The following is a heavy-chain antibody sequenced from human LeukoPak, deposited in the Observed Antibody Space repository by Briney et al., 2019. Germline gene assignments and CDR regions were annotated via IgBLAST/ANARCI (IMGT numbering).Heavy chain of an antibody. CDR2: IYHSGST. D-gene: IGHD3-16*01. V-gene: IGHV4-38-2*02. Sequence: SETLSLTCTVSGYSISSGYYWGWIRQPPGKGLEWIGSIYHSGSTYYNPSLKSRVTISVDKSKNQFSLKLSSVTAADTAVYYCARDRGGSGTPFDIWGQGTMVTVSS. CDR3: ARDRGGSGTPFDI. CDR1: GYSISSGYY. J-gene: IGHJ3*02.